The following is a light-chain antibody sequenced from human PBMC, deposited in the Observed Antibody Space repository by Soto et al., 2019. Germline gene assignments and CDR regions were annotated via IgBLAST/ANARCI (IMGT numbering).Light chain of an antibody. Sequence: EIVLTQSPDTLSLSPGERGTLSCRASQSVTSNSLAWYQQEAGQAPRLLIYGASTRATGIPDRFRGSGSGADFTLTISSLEPEDFAVYVCQQYGSSPPTFGQGTKVDIK. CDR2: GAS. V-gene: IGKV3-20*01. CDR3: QQYGSSPPT. J-gene: IGKJ1*01. CDR1: QSVTSNS.